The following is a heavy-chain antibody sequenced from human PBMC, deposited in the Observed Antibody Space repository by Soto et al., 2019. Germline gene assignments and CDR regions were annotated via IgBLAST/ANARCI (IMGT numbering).Heavy chain of an antibody. J-gene: IGHJ3*02. CDR2: IKQDGSEK. Sequence: GGSLRLSCAASGFTFSSYWMSWVRQAPGKGLEWVANIKQDGSEKYYVDSVKGRFTISRDNAKNSLYLQMNSVRAEDTAVYYCASLVPAAIRADAFDIWGQGTMVTVSS. CDR3: ASLVPAAIRADAFDI. D-gene: IGHD2-2*01. V-gene: IGHV3-7*01. CDR1: GFTFSSYW.